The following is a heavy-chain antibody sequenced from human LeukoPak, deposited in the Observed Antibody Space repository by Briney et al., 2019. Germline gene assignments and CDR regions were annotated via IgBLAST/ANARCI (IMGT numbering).Heavy chain of an antibody. CDR2: LSSSGSAF. V-gene: IGHV3-48*03. CDR3: ARQGLKKITIFGVVRSFDY. D-gene: IGHD3-3*01. J-gene: IGHJ4*02. CDR1: GFTFRSYE. Sequence: PGGSLRLSCEDSGFTFRSYEMNWVRQAPGKGLEWIAYLSSSGSAFSYADSVKGRFTISRDNAKNSLYLQMNSLRAEDTAVYYCARQGLKKITIFGVVRSFDYWGQGTLVTVSS.